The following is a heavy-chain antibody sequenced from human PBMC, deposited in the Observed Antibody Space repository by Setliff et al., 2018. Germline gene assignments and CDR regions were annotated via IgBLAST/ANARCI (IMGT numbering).Heavy chain of an antibody. Sequence: PSETLSLTCAVSGYSITRSNWWSWIRQPPGKGLEWIGTIYYSGSTYYNPSLKSRVTISVDTSKNQFSLKLSSVTAADTAVYYCARVSMLAAAGYYSYYYGMDVWGQGTTVTVSS. D-gene: IGHD6-13*01. V-gene: IGHV4-28*03. CDR1: GYSITRSNW. CDR2: IYYSGST. CDR3: ARVSMLAAAGYYSYYYGMDV. J-gene: IGHJ6*02.